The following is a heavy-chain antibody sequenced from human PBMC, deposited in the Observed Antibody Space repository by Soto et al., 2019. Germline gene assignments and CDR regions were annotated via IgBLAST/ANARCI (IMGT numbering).Heavy chain of an antibody. D-gene: IGHD6-13*01. J-gene: IGHJ5*02. CDR3: ARDTVAAAGSENWFDP. CDR1: GGTFSSYT. V-gene: IGHV1-69*08. Sequence: QVQLVQSGAEVKKPGSSVKVSCKASGGTFSSYTISWVRQAPGQGLEWMGRIIPILGIANYAQKFQGRVTITADKSTSTAYMELSSLRSEDTAVYYCARDTVAAAGSENWFDPWGQGTLVTVSS. CDR2: IIPILGIA.